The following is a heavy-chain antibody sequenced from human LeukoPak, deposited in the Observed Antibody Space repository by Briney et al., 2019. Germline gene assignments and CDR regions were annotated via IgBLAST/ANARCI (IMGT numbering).Heavy chain of an antibody. V-gene: IGHV4-34*01. CDR3: ARRTRSGYYDTVY. Sequence: SETLSLTCAVYGGSFSGYYWSWIRQPPGKGLEWIGEINYSGSTNYNPSLKSRVTISVDTSKNQFSLKLSSVTAADTAVYYCARRTRSGYYDTVYWGQGTLVTVSS. J-gene: IGHJ4*02. CDR1: GGSFSGYY. D-gene: IGHD3-22*01. CDR2: INYSGST.